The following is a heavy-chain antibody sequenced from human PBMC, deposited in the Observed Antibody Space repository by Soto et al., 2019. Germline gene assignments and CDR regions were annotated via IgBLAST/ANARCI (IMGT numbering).Heavy chain of an antibody. D-gene: IGHD1-1*01. V-gene: IGHV4-59*01. CDR2: IYYTGTT. Sequence: PSETLSPTCNVSCSPIRNYYWSRFRQPPGQGLEWVGYIYYTGTTTYTPSLRSRVAISVDASKSQFSLKMSSVTAADTAVYYCARLATRYYFDYWGQGTLVTVSS. CDR1: CSPIRNYY. J-gene: IGHJ4*02. CDR3: ARLATRYYFDY.